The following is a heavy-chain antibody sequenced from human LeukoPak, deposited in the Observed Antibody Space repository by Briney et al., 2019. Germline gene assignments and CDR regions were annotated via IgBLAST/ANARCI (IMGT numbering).Heavy chain of an antibody. CDR1: GFTFSSYA. J-gene: IGHJ4*02. Sequence: GRSLRLSCAASGFTFSSYAMHWVRQAPGKGLEWVAVISYDGSNKYYADSVKGRFTISRDNSENTLYLQMNSLRAEDTSVYYCARGYSSGWGATGYWGQGTLVTVSS. CDR2: ISYDGSNK. D-gene: IGHD6-19*01. CDR3: ARGYSSGWGATGY. V-gene: IGHV3-30-3*01.